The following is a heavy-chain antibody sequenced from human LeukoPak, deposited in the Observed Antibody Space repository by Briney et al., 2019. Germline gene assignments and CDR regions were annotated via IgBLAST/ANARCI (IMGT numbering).Heavy chain of an antibody. V-gene: IGHV3-48*03. Sequence: GGSLRLSCAASGFTFSSYEMNWVRQAPGKGLEWVSYISSSGSTLYYADSVKGRFTISRDNAKNSLYLQMNSLRAEDTAVYYCARVPLYSSGWYAEIDYWGQGTLVTVSS. J-gene: IGHJ4*02. CDR1: GFTFSSYE. D-gene: IGHD6-19*01. CDR2: ISSSGSTL. CDR3: ARVPLYSSGWYAEIDY.